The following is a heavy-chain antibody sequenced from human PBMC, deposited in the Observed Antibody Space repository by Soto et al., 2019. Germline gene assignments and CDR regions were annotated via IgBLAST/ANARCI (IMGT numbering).Heavy chain of an antibody. CDR3: ARDSRYSYGCTQIGSPDV. CDR1: GGSIDNIPYY. J-gene: IGHJ6*02. D-gene: IGHD5-18*01. Sequence: SETLSLTCTVSGGSIDNIPYYWGWIRQSPGRGLEWTGTTYYSRPTYYNPSLKSRVSISLDTSKNHFSLKLTSVTAADTAVYYCARDSRYSYGCTQIGSPDVWGQGTTVTVSS. CDR2: TYYSRPT. V-gene: IGHV4-39*02.